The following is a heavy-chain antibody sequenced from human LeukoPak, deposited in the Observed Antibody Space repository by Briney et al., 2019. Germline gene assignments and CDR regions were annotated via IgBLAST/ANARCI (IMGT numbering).Heavy chain of an antibody. Sequence: PGGSLRLSCAASGFTFSSYAMSWVRQAPGKGLEWVSAFSGSGGSTYYADSVKGRFTISRDNSKNTLYLQMNSLRAEDTAVYYCAKDRRGYCSSTSCSPFDYWGQGTLVTVSS. V-gene: IGHV3-23*01. CDR1: GFTFSSYA. J-gene: IGHJ4*02. D-gene: IGHD2-2*01. CDR2: FSGSGGST. CDR3: AKDRRGYCSSTSCSPFDY.